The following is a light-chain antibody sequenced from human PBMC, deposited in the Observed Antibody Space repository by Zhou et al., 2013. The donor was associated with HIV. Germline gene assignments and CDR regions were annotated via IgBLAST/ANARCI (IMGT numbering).Light chain of an antibody. CDR1: QSVSSN. J-gene: IGKJ2*01. Sequence: EIVMTQSPGTLSVSPGERATLSCRASQSVSSNLAWYQQKPGQAPRVLIYGASTRAPGVPDRFSGSGSGTDFTLSISKVEPGDFAVYYCHQYGNSPRTFGQGSKVEI. CDR3: HQYGNSPRT. CDR2: GAS. V-gene: IGKV3-20*01.